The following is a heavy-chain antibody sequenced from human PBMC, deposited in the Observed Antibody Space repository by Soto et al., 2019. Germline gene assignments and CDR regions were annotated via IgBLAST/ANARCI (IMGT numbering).Heavy chain of an antibody. V-gene: IGHV4-39*07. Sequence: SETLSLTCTVSGGSISSSSYYWGLIRQPPGKGLEWIGSIYYSGSTYYNPSLKSRVTISVDTSKNQFSLKLSSVTAADTAVYYCARDISIPVLVLAGRSDRPDLFDPRGQGTLVIVSS. CDR2: IYYSGST. J-gene: IGHJ5*02. CDR3: ARDISIPVLVLAGRSDRPDLFDP. CDR1: GGSISSSSYY. D-gene: IGHD2-15*01.